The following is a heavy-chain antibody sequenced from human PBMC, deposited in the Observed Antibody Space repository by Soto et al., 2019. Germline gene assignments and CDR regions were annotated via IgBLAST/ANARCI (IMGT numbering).Heavy chain of an antibody. CDR3: ARVSRYCSSTSCPTDAFDI. J-gene: IGHJ3*02. Sequence: PSETLSLTCTVSGGSISSGGYYWSWIRQHPGKGLEWIGYIYYSGSTYYNPSLKSRVTMSVDTSKNQFSLKLSSVTAADTAVYYCARVSRYCSSTSCPTDAFDIWGQGTMVTVSS. CDR2: IYYSGST. D-gene: IGHD2-2*01. CDR1: GGSISSGGYY. V-gene: IGHV4-31*03.